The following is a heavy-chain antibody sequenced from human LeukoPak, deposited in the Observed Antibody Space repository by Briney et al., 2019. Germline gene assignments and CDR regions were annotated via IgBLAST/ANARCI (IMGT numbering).Heavy chain of an antibody. CDR3: AKVGWGSGYFGNDAFDI. D-gene: IGHD3-22*01. CDR2: ISYDGSNK. CDR1: GFTFSSYG. V-gene: IGHV3-30*18. Sequence: GGSLRLSCAAAGFTFSSYGMHWVRQAPGKGLEWVAVISYDGSNKYYADSVKGRFTISRDNSKNTLYLQMNSLRAEDTAVYYCAKVGWGSGYFGNDAFDIWGQGTMVTVSS. J-gene: IGHJ3*02.